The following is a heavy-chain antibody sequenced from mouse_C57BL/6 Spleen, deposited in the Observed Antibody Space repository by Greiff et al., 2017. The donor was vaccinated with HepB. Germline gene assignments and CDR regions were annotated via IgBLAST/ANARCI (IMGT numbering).Heavy chain of an antibody. CDR3: ASIGDNWDEGAAWFAY. CDR2: IDPNSGGT. V-gene: IGHV1-72*01. D-gene: IGHD4-1*01. CDR1: GYTFTSYW. Sequence: QVHVKQPGAELVKPGASVKLSCKASGYTFTSYWMHWVKQRPGRGLEWIGRIDPNSGGTKYNEKFKSKATLTVDKPSSTAYMQLSSLTSEDSAVYYCASIGDNWDEGAAWFAYWGQGTLVTVSA. J-gene: IGHJ3*01.